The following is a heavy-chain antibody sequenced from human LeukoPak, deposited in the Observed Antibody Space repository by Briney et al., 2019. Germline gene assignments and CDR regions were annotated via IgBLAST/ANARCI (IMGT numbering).Heavy chain of an antibody. CDR2: ITGSGDNK. CDR1: GFTFRNYA. CDR3: AKRDSSGYYYFDY. D-gene: IGHD3-22*01. V-gene: IGHV3-23*01. Sequence: GGSLRLSCAASGFTFRNYAMSWVRQAPGKGLEWVSGITGSGDNKYYADSVKGRFATSRDNSKNTVYLQMNGLRAEDKAVYYCAKRDSSGYYYFDYWGQGALVTVSS. J-gene: IGHJ4*02.